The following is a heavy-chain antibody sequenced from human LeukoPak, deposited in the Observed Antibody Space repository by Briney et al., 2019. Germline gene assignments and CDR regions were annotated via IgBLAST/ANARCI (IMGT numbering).Heavy chain of an antibody. CDR1: GFTVSSNY. D-gene: IGHD3-9*01. V-gene: IGHV3-66*01. CDR3: ARDSRPFARYFYYYYYMDV. Sequence: GGSLRLSCAASGFTVSSNYMSWVRQAPGKGLEWVSVIYSGGSTYYADSVKGRFTISRDNSKNTLYLQMNSLRAEDTAVYYCARDSRPFARYFYYYYYMDVWGKGTTVTISS. CDR2: IYSGGST. J-gene: IGHJ6*03.